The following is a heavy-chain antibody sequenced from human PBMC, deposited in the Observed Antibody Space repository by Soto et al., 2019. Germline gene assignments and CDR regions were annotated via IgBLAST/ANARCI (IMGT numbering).Heavy chain of an antibody. D-gene: IGHD5-12*01. CDR3: ARNGDLVATIDWFDP. J-gene: IGHJ5*02. CDR1: GGTFSSYT. V-gene: IGHV1-69*02. Sequence: QVQLVQSGAEVKKPGSSVKVSCKASGGTFSSYTISWVRQAPGQGLEWMGRIIPILGIANYAQKFQGRVTITADKSTSTAYMELSSLRSEDTAVYYCARNGDLVATIDWFDPWGQGTLVTVSS. CDR2: IIPILGIA.